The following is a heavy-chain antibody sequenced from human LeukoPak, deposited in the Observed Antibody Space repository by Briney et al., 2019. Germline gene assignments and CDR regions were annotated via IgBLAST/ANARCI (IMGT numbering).Heavy chain of an antibody. V-gene: IGHV1-18*04. CDR2: ISAYNGNT. Sequence: GASVKVSCKASGYTFTGYYMHWVRQAPGQGLEWMGWISAYNGNTNYAQKLQGRVTMTTDTSTSTAYMELRSLRSDDTAVYYCAREGSSWQIFDYWGQGTLVTVSS. CDR3: AREGSSWQIFDY. J-gene: IGHJ4*02. D-gene: IGHD6-13*01. CDR1: GYTFTGYY.